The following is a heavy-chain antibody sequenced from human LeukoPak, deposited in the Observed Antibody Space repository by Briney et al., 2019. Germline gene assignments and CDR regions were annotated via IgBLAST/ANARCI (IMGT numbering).Heavy chain of an antibody. CDR3: ARERNFVVVPAAGWFDP. V-gene: IGHV3-30-3*01. J-gene: IGHJ5*02. CDR2: ISYDGSNK. D-gene: IGHD2-2*01. CDR1: GFTFSSYA. Sequence: GGSLRLSCAASGFTFSSYAMHWVRQAPGKGLEWVAVISYDGSNKYYADSVKGRFTISRDNSKNTLYLQMNSLRAEDTAVYYCARERNFVVVPAAGWFDPWGQGTLVTVSS.